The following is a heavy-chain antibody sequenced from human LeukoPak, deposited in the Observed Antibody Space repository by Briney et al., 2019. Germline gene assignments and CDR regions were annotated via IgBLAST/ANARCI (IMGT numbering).Heavy chain of an antibody. CDR1: GFTFSSYG. V-gene: IGHV3-30*02. D-gene: IGHD6-19*01. Sequence: HPGGSLRLSCAASGFTFSSYGMHWVRQAPGKGLEWVAFIRYDGSNKYYADSVKGRFTISRDNSKNTLYLQMNSLRAEDTAVYYCAKDSGIAVAGSDYWGQGTLVTVSS. CDR2: IRYDGSNK. J-gene: IGHJ4*02. CDR3: AKDSGIAVAGSDY.